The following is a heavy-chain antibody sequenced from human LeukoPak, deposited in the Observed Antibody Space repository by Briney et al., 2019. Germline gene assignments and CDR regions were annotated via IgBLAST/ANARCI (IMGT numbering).Heavy chain of an antibody. CDR3: SASLKTYCSGGKCHSDYYYYGMDV. J-gene: IGHJ6*02. D-gene: IGHD2-15*01. Sequence: PGGSLRLSCAASGFTFAGSAIHWVRQASGKGLEWVGCIRSKANSYMTAYAASVEGRFTISRDDSKNTAFLQMNALKTEDSAVYYCSASLKTYCSGGKCHSDYYYYGMDVWGQGTTVTVSS. V-gene: IGHV3-73*01. CDR1: GFTFAGSA. CDR2: IRSKANSYMT.